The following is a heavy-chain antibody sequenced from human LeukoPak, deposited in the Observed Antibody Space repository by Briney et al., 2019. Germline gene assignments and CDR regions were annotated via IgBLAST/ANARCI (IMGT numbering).Heavy chain of an antibody. Sequence: ASVKVSCKASGDTFTKYFMHWVRQAPGQGLEWMGWMNPNSGDTNYAQKFQGGVAMTRDMSISTAYMELRALRSDDTAVYYCVTSTGYNGYIGYWGAFDIWGQGTMVTVSS. V-gene: IGHV1-2*02. D-gene: IGHD1-26*01. CDR1: GDTFTKYF. CDR3: VTSTGYNGYIGYWGAFDI. CDR2: MNPNSGDT. J-gene: IGHJ3*02.